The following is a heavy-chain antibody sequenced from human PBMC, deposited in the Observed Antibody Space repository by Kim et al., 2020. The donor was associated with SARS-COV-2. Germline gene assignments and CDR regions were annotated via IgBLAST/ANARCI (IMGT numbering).Heavy chain of an antibody. CDR3: ATDPLYSGSSSDY. D-gene: IGHD1-26*01. J-gene: IGHJ4*02. Sequence: YAQKFQGRVTMTEDTSTDTAYMELSSLRSEDTAVYYCATDPLYSGSSSDYWGQGTLVTVSS. V-gene: IGHV1-24*01.